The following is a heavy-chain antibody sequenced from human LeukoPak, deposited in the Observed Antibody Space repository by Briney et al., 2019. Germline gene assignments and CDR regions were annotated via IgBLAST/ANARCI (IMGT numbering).Heavy chain of an antibody. V-gene: IGHV3-53*01. D-gene: IGHD3-10*01. Sequence: PGGSLRLSCAASGFTVSSNYMSWVRQAPGKGLEWVSVIYSGGSTYYADSVKGRFTISRDNSKNTLYLQMNSLRAEDTAVYYCASPGGTYYYGSGSYYNDYWGQGTLVTVSS. J-gene: IGHJ4*02. CDR2: IYSGGST. CDR1: GFTVSSNY. CDR3: ASPGGTYYYGSGSYYNDY.